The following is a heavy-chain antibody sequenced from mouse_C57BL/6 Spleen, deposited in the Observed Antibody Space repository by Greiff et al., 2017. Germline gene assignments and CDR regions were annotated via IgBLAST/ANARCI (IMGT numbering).Heavy chain of an antibody. CDR2: IHPNSGST. CDR3: ARWAITTAGYFDY. V-gene: IGHV1-64*01. J-gene: IGHJ2*01. Sequence: VQLQQPGAELVKPGASVKLSCKASGYTFTSYWMHWVKQRPGQGLEWIGMIHPNSGSTNYNEKFKSKATLTVDKSSSTAYMQLSSLTSEDSAVYYGARWAITTAGYFDYWGQGTTLTVSS. D-gene: IGHD1-1*01. CDR1: GYTFTSYW.